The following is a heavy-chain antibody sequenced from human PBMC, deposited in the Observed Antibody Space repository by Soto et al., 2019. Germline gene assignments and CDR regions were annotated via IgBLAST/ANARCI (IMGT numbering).Heavy chain of an antibody. CDR3: ARPLGYCSGGSCFPFDY. V-gene: IGHV3-7*01. J-gene: IGHJ4*02. D-gene: IGHD2-15*01. CDR1: GFTFSSYW. CDR2: IKQDGSEK. Sequence: GGSLRLSCAASGFTFSSYWMTWVRQAPGKGLEWVANIKQDGSEKYYVDSVKGRFTISRDNAKNSLYLQMNSLRAEDTAVYYCARPLGYCSGGSCFPFDYWGQGTLVTVSS.